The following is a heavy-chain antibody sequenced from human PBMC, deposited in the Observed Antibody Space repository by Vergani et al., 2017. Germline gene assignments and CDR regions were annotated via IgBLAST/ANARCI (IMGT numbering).Heavy chain of an antibody. D-gene: IGHD3-9*01. CDR3: ARELVRDYCPREHWVSGGIDY. CDR1: GFTFSDYD. Sequence: QVQLVESGGGLVKPGGSLRLSCAASGFTFSDYDMSWIRQAPGKGLEWVSCIRSSGSTIDYAKSVKGRFTISRDKAKNSLKLQMNSLRATDTAVYYCARELVRDYCPREHWVSGGIDYWGQGTPVTVSS. J-gene: IGHJ4*01. CDR2: IRSSGSTI. V-gene: IGHV3-11*01.